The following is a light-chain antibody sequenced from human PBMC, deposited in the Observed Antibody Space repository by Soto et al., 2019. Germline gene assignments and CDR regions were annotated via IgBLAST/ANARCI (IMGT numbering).Light chain of an antibody. V-gene: IGKV1-9*01. Sequence: IQLTQSPSSLSASVGDRVTITFRASQGITSYLAWYQQKPGKAPKLLIYAASTLQSGVPSRFSGSGSGTEFTLTISSLQPEDFAAYYCQQSYDMPWTFGQGTKVDIK. J-gene: IGKJ1*01. CDR3: QQSYDMPWT. CDR1: QGITSY. CDR2: AAS.